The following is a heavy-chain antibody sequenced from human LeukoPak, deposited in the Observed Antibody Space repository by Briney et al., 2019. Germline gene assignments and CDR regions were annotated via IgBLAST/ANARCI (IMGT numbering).Heavy chain of an antibody. Sequence: PGGSLRLSCAVSGFIFSLYCMHWVRQAPGKGPMWVSRICPDGTGISYADSVKAQFTTSRDNAKNTVYLQMNGLREEDTAVYYCVRDFRSADYWGQGTLVTVSS. CDR1: GFIFSLYC. V-gene: IGHV3-74*01. CDR2: ICPDGTGI. CDR3: VRDFRSADY. J-gene: IGHJ4*02.